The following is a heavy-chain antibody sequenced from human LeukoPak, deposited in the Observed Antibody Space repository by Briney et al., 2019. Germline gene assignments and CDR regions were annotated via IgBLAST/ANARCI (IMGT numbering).Heavy chain of an antibody. D-gene: IGHD6-13*01. CDR3: ASRDIAAAGTGEYFQH. V-gene: IGHV4-4*07. CDR2: ISINVST. CDR1: GGSVNRGY. J-gene: IGHJ1*01. Sequence: SETLSLTCTVSGGSVNRGYWSWIRQPAGKGLEWIGRISINVSTYYNPSLKSRVTISVDTSKNQFSLKLSSVTAADTAVYYCASRDIAAAGTGEYFQHWGQGTLVTVSS.